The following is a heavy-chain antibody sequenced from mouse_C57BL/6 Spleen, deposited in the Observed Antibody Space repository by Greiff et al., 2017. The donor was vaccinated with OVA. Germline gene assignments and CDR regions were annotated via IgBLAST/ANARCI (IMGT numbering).Heavy chain of an antibody. Sequence: QVQLKQSGAELVRPGASVTLSCKASGYTFTDYEMHWVKQTPVHGLEWIGAIDPDTGGTAYNQKFKGKAILTADKSSSTAYMELRSLTSEDSAVDCCTRSDDDDGAWFAYWGQGTLVTVSA. V-gene: IGHV1-15*01. J-gene: IGHJ3*01. CDR2: IDPDTGGT. CDR3: TRSDDDDGAWFAY. CDR1: GYTFTDYE. D-gene: IGHD2-4*01.